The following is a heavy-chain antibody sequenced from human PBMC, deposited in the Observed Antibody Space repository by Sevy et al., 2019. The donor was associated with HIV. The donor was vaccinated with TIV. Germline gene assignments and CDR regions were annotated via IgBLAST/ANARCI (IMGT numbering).Heavy chain of an antibody. CDR3: TPGSGYPPPSGYY. D-gene: IGHD3-22*01. CDR2: INPNSGGT. J-gene: IGHJ4*02. Sequence: ASVKVSCKASGYTFTGYYMHWVRQAPGQGLEWMGWINPNSGGTNYAQKFQGRVTMTRDTSISTAYMELSRLRSDDTAVYYCTPGSGYPPPSGYYWGQGTLVTVSS. CDR1: GYTFTGYY. V-gene: IGHV1-2*02.